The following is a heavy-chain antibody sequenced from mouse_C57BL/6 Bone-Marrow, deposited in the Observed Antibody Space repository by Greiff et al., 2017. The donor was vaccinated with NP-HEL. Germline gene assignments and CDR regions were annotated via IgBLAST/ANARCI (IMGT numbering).Heavy chain of an antibody. V-gene: IGHV1-50*01. J-gene: IGHJ4*01. CDR2: IDPSDSYT. CDR1: GYTFTSYW. CDR3: ARGAHYYGSSMDY. D-gene: IGHD1-1*01. Sequence: QVHVKQPGAELVKPGASVKLSCKASGYTFTSYWMQWVKQRPGQGLEWIGEIDPSDSYTNYNQKFKGKATLTVDTSSSTAYMQLSSLTSEDSAVYYCARGAHYYGSSMDYWGQGTSVTVSS.